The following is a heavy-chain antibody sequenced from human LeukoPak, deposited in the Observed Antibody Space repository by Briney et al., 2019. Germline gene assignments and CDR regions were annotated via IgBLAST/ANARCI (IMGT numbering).Heavy chain of an antibody. V-gene: IGHV3-30-3*01. J-gene: IGHJ4*02. CDR1: GFTFSSYA. Sequence: QAGGSLRLCCAASGFTFSSYAMHWVRQAPGKGLEWVAVISYDGSNKYYADSVKGRFTISRDNSKNTLYLQMSSLRVEDTAMYYCARDLRKSADYYFDYWGQGTLVTVSS. CDR2: ISYDGSNK. CDR3: ARDLRKSADYYFDY. D-gene: IGHD3/OR15-3a*01.